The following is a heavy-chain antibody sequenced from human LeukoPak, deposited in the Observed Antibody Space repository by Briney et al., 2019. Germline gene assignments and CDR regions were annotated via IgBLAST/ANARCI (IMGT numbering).Heavy chain of an antibody. D-gene: IGHD3-22*01. CDR2: ITSSSSYI. CDR1: GFTFSSYS. J-gene: IGHJ2*01. V-gene: IGHV3-21*01. Sequence: GGSLRLSCAASGFTFSSYSMNWVRQAPGKGLEWGSSITSSSSYIYYADSVKGRFTISRDNAKNSLYLQMNSLRAEDTAVYYCARFDGGHYYDSSGFPRTPLGYWYFDLWGRGTLVTVSS. CDR3: ARFDGGHYYDSSGFPRTPLGYWYFDL.